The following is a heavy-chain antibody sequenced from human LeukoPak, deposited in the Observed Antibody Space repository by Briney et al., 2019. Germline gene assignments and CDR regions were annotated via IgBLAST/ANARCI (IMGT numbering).Heavy chain of an antibody. J-gene: IGHJ3*01. D-gene: IGHD4-17*01. Sequence: GGSLRLSCVASGLAFRNYAMTWVRQAPGKGLEGVSVIRGSGGDIIYADSVKGRFTISRDNSVNTLYLQMNSLRAEDTAVYYCGKDPNGDYIGAFDFWGQGTMVTVSS. CDR2: IRGSGGDI. V-gene: IGHV3-23*01. CDR3: GKDPNGDYIGAFDF. CDR1: GLAFRNYA.